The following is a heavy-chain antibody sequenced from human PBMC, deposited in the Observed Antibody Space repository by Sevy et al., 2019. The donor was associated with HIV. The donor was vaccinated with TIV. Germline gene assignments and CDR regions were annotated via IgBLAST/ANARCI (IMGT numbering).Heavy chain of an antibody. Sequence: GGSLRLSCAASGFTFSSYWMSWVRQAPGKGLEWVANIKQDGSEKYYVDSVKGRFTISRDNAKNSLYLQMNSLRAEDTAVYCCARFPLTIFGVVIGHGMDVWGQGTTVTVSS. CDR2: IKQDGSEK. V-gene: IGHV3-7*01. CDR3: ARFPLTIFGVVIGHGMDV. J-gene: IGHJ6*02. CDR1: GFTFSSYW. D-gene: IGHD3-3*01.